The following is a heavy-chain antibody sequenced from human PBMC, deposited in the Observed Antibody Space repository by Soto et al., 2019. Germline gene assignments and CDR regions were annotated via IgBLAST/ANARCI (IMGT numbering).Heavy chain of an antibody. V-gene: IGHV3-43D*03. D-gene: IGHD2-15*01. CDR2: ISWDGGST. CDR3: AEEDCSGGSCSAFIDY. CDR1: GFTFDDYA. J-gene: IGHJ4*02. Sequence: GGSLRLSCAASGFTFDDYAMHWVRQAPGKGLEWVSLISWDGGSTYYADSVKGRFTISRDNSKNSLYLQMNSLRAEDDALYYCAEEDCSGGSCSAFIDYWGQGTLVTVSS.